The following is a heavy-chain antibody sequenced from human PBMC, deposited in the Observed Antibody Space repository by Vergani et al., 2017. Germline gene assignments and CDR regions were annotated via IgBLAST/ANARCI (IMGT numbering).Heavy chain of an antibody. V-gene: IGHV1-2*02. Sequence: QVQLVQSGAELKKPGASVRVSCKASGFIFTDYYIHWMRQAPGQGLEWIGWINPNGDATHYAQNFRGRVTLTRDTSSTTAYMDLASLTSDDTAIYYCARDHQGPTTLDYWVQGSLVTVSS. D-gene: IGHD1-26*01. CDR2: INPNGDAT. CDR1: GFIFTDYY. J-gene: IGHJ4*02. CDR3: ARDHQGPTTLDY.